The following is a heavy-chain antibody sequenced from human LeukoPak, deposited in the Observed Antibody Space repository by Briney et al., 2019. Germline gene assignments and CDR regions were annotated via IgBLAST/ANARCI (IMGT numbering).Heavy chain of an antibody. Sequence: ASVKVSCKASGYTFTAYYMYWVRQAPGQGLEWVGWINPKSGGTNYAQRFQGRVAMTRDTSITTAYMEVSRLRSDDTAVYFCAREYSGSYRFDYWGQGTLVTVSS. J-gene: IGHJ4*02. CDR3: AREYSGSYRFDY. D-gene: IGHD1-26*01. CDR1: GYTFTAYY. CDR2: INPKSGGT. V-gene: IGHV1-2*02.